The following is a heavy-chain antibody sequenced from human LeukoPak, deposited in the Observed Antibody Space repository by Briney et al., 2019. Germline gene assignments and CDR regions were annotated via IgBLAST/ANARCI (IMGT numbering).Heavy chain of an antibody. CDR3: ARDLSDTAMDDAFDI. V-gene: IGHV1-46*01. J-gene: IGHJ3*02. CDR2: INPSGGST. Sequence: AASVKVSCKASGYTFTSYYMHWVRQAPGQGLEWMGIINPSGGSTSYAQKFQGRVTMTRDTSTSTVYLELSSLRSEDTAVYYCARDLSDTAMDDAFDIWGQGTMVTVSS. CDR1: GYTFTSYY. D-gene: IGHD5-18*01.